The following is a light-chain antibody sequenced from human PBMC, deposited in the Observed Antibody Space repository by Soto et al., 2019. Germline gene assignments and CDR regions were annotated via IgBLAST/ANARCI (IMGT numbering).Light chain of an antibody. V-gene: IGKV1-5*03. J-gene: IGKJ1*01. CDR1: QSISNW. Sequence: DIQMTQSPSTLSASVGDRVTITCRASQSISNWLAWYHQKPGKAPKVLIYKASNLESGVPSRFSGSGSGTDFTLTISSLQPDDFATYYCQQYNSYPWTFGQGTKVEIK. CDR2: KAS. CDR3: QQYNSYPWT.